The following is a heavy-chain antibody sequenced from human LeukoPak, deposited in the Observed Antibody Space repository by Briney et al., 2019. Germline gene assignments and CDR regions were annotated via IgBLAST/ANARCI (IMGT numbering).Heavy chain of an antibody. V-gene: IGHV3-23*01. D-gene: IGHD5-18*01. CDR1: GFTFSTYG. CDR3: AKGNTANRNPNFDY. Sequence: PGGSLRLSCAASGFTFSTYGMNWVRQAPGKGVEWVSTISGSGDSTYYADSVKGRFTIPRDSSRDTVYLQMNSLRAEDTAVYYCAKGNTANRNPNFDYWGQGTLVTVSS. J-gene: IGHJ4*02. CDR2: ISGSGDST.